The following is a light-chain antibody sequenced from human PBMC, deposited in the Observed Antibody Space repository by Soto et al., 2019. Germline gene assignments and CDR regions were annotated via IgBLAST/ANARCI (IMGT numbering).Light chain of an antibody. CDR2: EVY. Sequence: QSALTQPPSASGSPGQSVTISCTGTSSDVGGHNYVSWYQQHPGKAPKLIIYEVYKRPSGVPDRFSGSKSGNTAALTVSGLQAEDEADYYCSSYVGTNSYVFGTGTKLTVL. V-gene: IGLV2-8*01. CDR3: SSYVGTNSYV. J-gene: IGLJ1*01. CDR1: SSDVGGHNY.